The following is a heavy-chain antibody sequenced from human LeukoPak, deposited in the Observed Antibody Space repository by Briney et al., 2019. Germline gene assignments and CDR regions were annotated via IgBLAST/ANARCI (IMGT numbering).Heavy chain of an antibody. D-gene: IGHD5-18*01. CDR3: ARCLDTAMVNDY. CDR2: ISNSGSTI. Sequence: GGSLRLSCAASGFTFSDYYMNWLRQAPGKGLEWVSYISNSGSTIYYADSVKGRFTISRDNAKNSLYLQMNSLRAEDTAVYYCARCLDTAMVNDYWGQGTLVTISS. CDR1: GFTFSDYY. J-gene: IGHJ4*02. V-gene: IGHV3-11*01.